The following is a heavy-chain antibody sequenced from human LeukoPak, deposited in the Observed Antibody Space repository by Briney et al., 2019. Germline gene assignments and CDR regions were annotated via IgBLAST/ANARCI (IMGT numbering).Heavy chain of an antibody. CDR1: GFTFSDHY. V-gene: IGHV3-72*01. D-gene: IGHD2-2*01. CDR3: TSPARSSDPFDI. J-gene: IGHJ3*02. CDR2: VRNKANSYST. Sequence: PGGSLRHSCAGTGFTFSDHYMDWVRQPPGKGLEWVGRVRNKANSYSTEYAASVKARFTISRDDSQSSVSLQMNSLKTEDTAVYYCTSPARSSDPFDIWGPGTMVTISS.